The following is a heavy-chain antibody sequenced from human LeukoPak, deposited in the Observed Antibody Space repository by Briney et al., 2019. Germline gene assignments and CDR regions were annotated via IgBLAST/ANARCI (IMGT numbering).Heavy chain of an antibody. CDR2: IYPGDSDT. CDR3: ARGGRVVVIDDAFVI. J-gene: IGHJ3*02. D-gene: IGHD3-22*01. Sequence: RESLKISCKGSGYSFTSYWIGWVRQMPGKGLEWMGIIYPGDSDTRYSPSFQGQVTISADKSISTAYLQWSSLKASDTAMYYCARGGRVVVIDDAFVIWGQGTMVTVPS. V-gene: IGHV5-51*01. CDR1: GYSFTSYW.